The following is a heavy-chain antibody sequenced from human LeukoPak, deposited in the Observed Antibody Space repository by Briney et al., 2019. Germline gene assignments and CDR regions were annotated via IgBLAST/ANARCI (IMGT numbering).Heavy chain of an antibody. CDR3: AKDHSSGYSDY. Sequence: LGGSLRLSCAASGFTFSNFGMHWVRQAPGKGLEWVALISYDGTNKYYADSVKGRFTISRDNSKNTLHLQVSSLRAEDTAVYFCAKDHSSGYSDYWGQGTLVTVSS. CDR2: ISYDGTNK. CDR1: GFTFSNFG. J-gene: IGHJ4*02. V-gene: IGHV3-30*18. D-gene: IGHD5-24*01.